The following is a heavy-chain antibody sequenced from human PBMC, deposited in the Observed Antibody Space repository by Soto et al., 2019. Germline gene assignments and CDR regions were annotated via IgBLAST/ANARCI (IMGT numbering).Heavy chain of an antibody. J-gene: IGHJ5*02. Sequence: PSETLSLTCTVSGGSISSSSYYWGWIRQPPGKGLEWIGSIYYSGSTYYNPSLKSRVTISVDTSKNQFSLKLSSVTAADTAVYYCARDPTQRYCSGGSCSSGWFDPWGQGTLVTVSS. CDR1: GGSISSSSYY. V-gene: IGHV4-39*02. D-gene: IGHD2-15*01. CDR3: ARDPTQRYCSGGSCSSGWFDP. CDR2: IYYSGST.